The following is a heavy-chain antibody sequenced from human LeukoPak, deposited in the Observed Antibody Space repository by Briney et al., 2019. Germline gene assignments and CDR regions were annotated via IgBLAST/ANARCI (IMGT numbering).Heavy chain of an antibody. D-gene: IGHD4/OR15-4a*01. CDR2: IYYSGST. V-gene: IGHV4-59*01. Sequence: SETLSLTCTVSGGSISSYYWSWIRQPPGKGLEWIGYIYYSGSTNYNPSLKSRVTISVDTSKEQFPLNLSSVTAADTSVYYCARSANIGMGIDYWRQGTMVTVSS. CDR1: GGSISSYY. CDR3: ARSANIGMGIDY. J-gene: IGHJ4*02.